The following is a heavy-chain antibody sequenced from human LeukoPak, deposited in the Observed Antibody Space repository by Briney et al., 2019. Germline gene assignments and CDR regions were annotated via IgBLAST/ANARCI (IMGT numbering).Heavy chain of an antibody. V-gene: IGHV4-59*01. CDR1: GGSISNYY. Sequence: PSETLSLTCTVSGGSISNYYWSWIRQPPGKGLEWIGYVYYTGTTNYNPSLKSRVTISIDTFKNQLSLELSSVTAADTAVYYCARGYSYGHNFDYWGQGTLVTVSS. CDR3: ARGYSYGHNFDY. D-gene: IGHD5-18*01. CDR2: VYYTGTT. J-gene: IGHJ4*02.